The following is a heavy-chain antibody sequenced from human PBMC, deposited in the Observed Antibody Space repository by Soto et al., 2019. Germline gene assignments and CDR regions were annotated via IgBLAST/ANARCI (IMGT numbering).Heavy chain of an antibody. D-gene: IGHD3-10*01. Sequence: QVQLQESGPGLVKPSETLSLTCTISGGSIHGYFWSWIRQPPGKPLEWIGFMYSSGSTNYNPSLKGRVTVAADMFKNQFAITLTSVTAADTAIYYCARVGFGIRVYYYYYMDVLGKGTTITFAS. V-gene: IGHV4-59*01. CDR2: MYSSGST. CDR3: ARVGFGIRVYYYYYMDV. J-gene: IGHJ6*03. CDR1: GGSIHGYF.